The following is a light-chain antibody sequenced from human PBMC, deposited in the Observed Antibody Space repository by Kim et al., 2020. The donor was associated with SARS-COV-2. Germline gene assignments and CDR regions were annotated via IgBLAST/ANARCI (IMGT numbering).Light chain of an antibody. CDR1: KLGNKY. V-gene: IGLV3-1*01. CDR2: QDI. J-gene: IGLJ2*01. CDR3: QAWDSSTWF. Sequence: SYELTQPPSVSVSPGQTASITCSGDKLGNKYASWYQQKPGQSPVLVIYQDIKRPSGIPERFSGSNSGNTATLTISGTQAMDEADYYCQAWDSSTWFFGGGTKLTVL.